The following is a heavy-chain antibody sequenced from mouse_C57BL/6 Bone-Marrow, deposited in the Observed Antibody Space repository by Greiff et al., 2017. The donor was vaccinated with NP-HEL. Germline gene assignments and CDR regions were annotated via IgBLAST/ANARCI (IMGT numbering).Heavy chain of an antibody. CDR3: ARWWLRMDY. J-gene: IGHJ4*01. Sequence: VQLQQSGAELVRPGTSVKVSCKASGYAFTNYLIEWVKQRPGQGLEWIGVINPGRGGTNYNEKFKGKATLTADKSSSTAYMQLSSLTSEDSAVYFCARWWLRMDYWGQGTSVTVSS. D-gene: IGHD1-1*02. V-gene: IGHV1-54*01. CDR2: INPGRGGT. CDR1: GYAFTNYL.